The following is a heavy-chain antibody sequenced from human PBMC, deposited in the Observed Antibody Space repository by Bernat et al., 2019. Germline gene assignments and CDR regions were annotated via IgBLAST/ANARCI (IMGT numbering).Heavy chain of an antibody. J-gene: IGHJ6*03. CDR1: GFTFSSYW. V-gene: IGHV3-7*03. Sequence: EVQLVESGGGLVQPGGSLRLSCAASGFTFSSYWMSWVRQAPGKGLEWVANIKQDGSEKYYVDSVKGRFTISRDNAKNSLYLQMNSLRAEDTAMYYCARGRMGDPGYGYYYYYYIDVWGKGTTVTVSS. CDR2: IKQDGSEK. D-gene: IGHD5-12*01. CDR3: ARGRMGDPGYGYYYYYYIDV.